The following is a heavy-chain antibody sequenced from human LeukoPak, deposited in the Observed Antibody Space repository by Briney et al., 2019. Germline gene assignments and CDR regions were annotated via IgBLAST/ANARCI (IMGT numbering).Heavy chain of an antibody. CDR1: GGSISSYY. J-gene: IGHJ4*02. CDR2: IYYSGST. Sequence: SETLSLTCTVSGGSISSYYWSWIRQPPGKGLEWIGYIYYSGSTNYNPSLKSRVTISVDTSKNQFSLKLSSVTAADTAVYYCARHGRDGYKNDYWGQETLVTVSS. CDR3: ARHGRDGYKNDY. V-gene: IGHV4-59*08. D-gene: IGHD5-24*01.